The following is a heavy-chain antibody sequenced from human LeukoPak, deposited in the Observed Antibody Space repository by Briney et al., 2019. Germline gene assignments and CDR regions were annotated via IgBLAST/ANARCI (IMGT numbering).Heavy chain of an antibody. V-gene: IGHV4-59*12. J-gene: IGHJ6*02. CDR1: SGSISSYF. CDR3: ARVLNWGSFNYYFGMDV. CDR2: VHYSGTT. Sequence: PSETLSLTCIVSSGSISSYFWSWIRQPPGKGLEGIGYVHYSGTTNYNPSLRGRVTISVDTSKNQFSLKLSSVTAADTAVYYCARVLNWGSFNYYFGMDVWGQGTTVTVSS. D-gene: IGHD7-27*01.